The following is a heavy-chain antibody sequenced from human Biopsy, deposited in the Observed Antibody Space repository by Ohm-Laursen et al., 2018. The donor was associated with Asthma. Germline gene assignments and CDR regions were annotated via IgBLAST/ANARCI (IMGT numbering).Heavy chain of an antibody. D-gene: IGHD3-22*01. Sequence: TLSLTCTVSGGSINIGDYYWSWIRQHPGKGLEWIGYIHHSGTSYFNPSLKSRVSFSRDTSKNQFSLRLSSVTAADTAMYYCARIARRSGSYFVDYWGQGTLVTVSS. CDR3: ARIARRSGSYFVDY. V-gene: IGHV4-31*03. CDR1: GGSINIGDYY. J-gene: IGHJ4*02. CDR2: IHHSGTS.